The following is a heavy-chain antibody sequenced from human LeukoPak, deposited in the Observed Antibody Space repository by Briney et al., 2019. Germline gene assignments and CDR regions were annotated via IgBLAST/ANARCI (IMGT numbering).Heavy chain of an antibody. V-gene: IGHV3-21*01. CDR3: ARHNQPKTTVTTFDY. D-gene: IGHD4-17*01. Sequence: PGGSLRLSCAASGFTFSSYSMNWVRQAPGKGLEWVSSISSSSSYIYYADSVKGRFTFSRDNAKNSLYLQMNSLRAEDTAVYYCARHNQPKTTVTTFDYWGQGTLVTVSS. CDR2: ISSSSSYI. J-gene: IGHJ4*02. CDR1: GFTFSSYS.